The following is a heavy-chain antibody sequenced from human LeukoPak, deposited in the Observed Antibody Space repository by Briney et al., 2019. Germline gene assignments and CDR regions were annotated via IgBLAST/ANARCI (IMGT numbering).Heavy chain of an antibody. J-gene: IGHJ4*02. V-gene: IGHV4-34*01. CDR2: INHSGST. D-gene: IGHD6-19*01. Sequence: SETLSLTCAVYGGSFSGYYWSWIRQPPGKGLEWIGEINHSGSTNYNPSLKSRVTISVDTSKNQFSLKLSSVTAADTAVYYCASLSSGWWPFDYWGQGTLVTVSS. CDR3: ASLSSGWWPFDY. CDR1: GGSFSGYY.